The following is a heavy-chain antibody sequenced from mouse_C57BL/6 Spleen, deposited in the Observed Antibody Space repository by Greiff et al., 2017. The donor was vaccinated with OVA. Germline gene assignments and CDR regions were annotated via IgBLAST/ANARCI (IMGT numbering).Heavy chain of an antibody. D-gene: IGHD4-1*01. V-gene: IGHV1-19*01. J-gene: IGHJ3*01. CDR3: ARGLGWFAY. CDR2: INPYNGGT. Sequence: EVQLQQSGPVLVKPGASVKMSCKASGYTFTDYYMNWVKQSHGKSLEWIGVINPYNGGTSYNQKFKGKATLTVDKSSSTAYMELNSLTSEDSAVYYCARGLGWFAYWGQGTLVTVSA. CDR1: GYTFTDYY.